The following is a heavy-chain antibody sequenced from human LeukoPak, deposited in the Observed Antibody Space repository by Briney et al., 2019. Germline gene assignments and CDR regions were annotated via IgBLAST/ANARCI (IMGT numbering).Heavy chain of an antibody. CDR3: AKGRVAVAVPTDY. J-gene: IGHJ4*02. V-gene: IGHV3-23*01. Sequence: PWESLRLSCAASGFTFSSYAMNWVRQAPGKGLEWISAISSSGGSTYYADSVKGRFTISRDNSKNTLYLQMNSLRAEDTAVYYCAKGRVAVAVPTDYWGQGTLVTVSS. D-gene: IGHD6-19*01. CDR2: ISSSGGST. CDR1: GFTFSSYA.